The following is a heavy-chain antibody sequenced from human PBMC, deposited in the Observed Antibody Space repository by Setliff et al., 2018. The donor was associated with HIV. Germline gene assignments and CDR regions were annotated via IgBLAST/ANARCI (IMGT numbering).Heavy chain of an antibody. Sequence: ASGYTFSTYDFNWVRQAAGQGLEWMGWMSPKNNGSGFAQKFQARLTMTVDTATSRVYMELRSLRSDDTAVYFCARLGSGWSDSYYYAMDIWGQGITVTVSS. CDR1: GYTFSTYD. CDR2: MSPKNNGS. D-gene: IGHD6-19*01. CDR3: ARLGSGWSDSYYYAMDI. J-gene: IGHJ6*02. V-gene: IGHV1-8*01.